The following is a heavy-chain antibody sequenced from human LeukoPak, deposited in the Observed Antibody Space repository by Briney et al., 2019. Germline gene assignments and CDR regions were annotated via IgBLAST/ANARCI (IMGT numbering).Heavy chain of an antibody. CDR3: ARDRYDDYGGNRFDY. V-gene: IGHV4-34*01. Sequence: PSETLSLTCTVSGGSISSYYWSWIRQPPGKGLEWIGEINHSGSTNYNPSLKSRVTISVDTSKNQFSLKLSSVTAADTAVYYCARDRYDDYGGNRFDYWGQGTLVTVSS. D-gene: IGHD4-23*01. J-gene: IGHJ4*02. CDR2: INHSGST. CDR1: GGSISSYY.